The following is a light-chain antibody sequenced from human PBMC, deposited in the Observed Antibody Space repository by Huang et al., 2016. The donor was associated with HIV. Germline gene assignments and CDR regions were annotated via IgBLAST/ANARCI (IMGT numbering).Light chain of an antibody. Sequence: DIQMTQSPSSLSASVGDRVIITCRASQSISSYLNWYQQQPGKAPNLLIYAASSLQSGGPSRFSGRGSGTDFTLTIRSLQPEDFATDYCQQSDSNTFTVGAGTKVDVK. J-gene: IGKJ3*01. CDR2: AAS. CDR3: QQSDSNTFT. CDR1: QSISSY. V-gene: IGKV1-39*01.